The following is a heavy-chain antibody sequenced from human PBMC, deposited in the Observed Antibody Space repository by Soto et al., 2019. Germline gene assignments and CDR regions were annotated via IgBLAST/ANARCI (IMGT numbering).Heavy chain of an antibody. J-gene: IGHJ6*03. CDR2: IYPEDSDT. CDR3: ARDLNQMLSHKHYYYYLAV. D-gene: IGHD2-2*01. CDR1: GYSFSTYW. Sequence: GESLKISCKGSGYSFSTYWIGWVRQMPGKGLEWMGIIYPEDSDTTYSPSFQGRVTISADKYINTAYLQWSSLKASDTAMYYCARDLNQMLSHKHYYYYLAVWGTGTTVTVSS. V-gene: IGHV5-51*01.